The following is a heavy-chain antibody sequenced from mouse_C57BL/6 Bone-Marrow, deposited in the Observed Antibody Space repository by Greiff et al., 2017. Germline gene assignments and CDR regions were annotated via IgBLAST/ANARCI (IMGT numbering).Heavy chain of an antibody. CDR2: IYPGDRDT. CDR1: GYAFSSSW. Sequence: QVQLQQSGPELVKPGASVKVSCKASGYAFSSSWMNWVKQRPGQGLEWIGRIYPGDRDTNYNRKFKGKATLTADKSSSTAYMQLSSLTSEDSAVYYCASDDSNYSNSLDYWGQGTTVTVSS. V-gene: IGHV1-82*01. J-gene: IGHJ4*01. CDR3: ASDDSNYSNSLDY. D-gene: IGHD2-5*01.